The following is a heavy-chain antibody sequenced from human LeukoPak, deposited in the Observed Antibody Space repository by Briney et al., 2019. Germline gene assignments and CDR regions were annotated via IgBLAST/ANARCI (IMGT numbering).Heavy chain of an antibody. CDR3: ARDFPLNYDSSGCNAFDI. CDR2: ISYDGSNK. D-gene: IGHD3-22*01. V-gene: IGHV3-30*04. CDR1: GFTFSSYA. J-gene: IGHJ3*02. Sequence: GGSLRLSCAASGFTFSSYAMHWVRQAPGKGLEWVTVISYDGSNKYYADSVKGRFTISRDNSKNTLYLQMNSLRAEDTAVYYCARDFPLNYDSSGCNAFDIWGQGTMVTVSS.